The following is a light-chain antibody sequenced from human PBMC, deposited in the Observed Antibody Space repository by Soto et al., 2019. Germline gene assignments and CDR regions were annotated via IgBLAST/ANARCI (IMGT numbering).Light chain of an antibody. CDR3: SSHAGSSVV. CDR2: DVT. J-gene: IGLJ1*01. V-gene: IGLV2-11*01. Sequence: QSVMTQPRSVSGSPGQSVTISCPGTSSDVGGYNYVSWYQQHPGKAPKLMIYDVTTRPSGVPDRFSGSKSGNTASLTISGLQAEDEADYYCSSHAGSSVVFGTGTKVTVL. CDR1: SSDVGGYNY.